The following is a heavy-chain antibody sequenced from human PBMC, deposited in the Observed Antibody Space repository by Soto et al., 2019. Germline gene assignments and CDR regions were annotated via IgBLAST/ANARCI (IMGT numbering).Heavy chain of an antibody. J-gene: IGHJ4*02. D-gene: IGHD3-22*01. V-gene: IGHV1-3*01. Sequence: QVQFVQSGAEVKKPGASVKVSCKAPGYTFTRYNMHWVRQAPGQRLVWMGWINAGNGNTRSSQNFKGRVTFTRDTSGNTAYMEMNSLISEDTAVYYCARPKYYDDCLDSWGQGTLVTVSS. CDR1: GYTFTRYN. CDR2: INAGNGNT. CDR3: ARPKYYDDCLDS.